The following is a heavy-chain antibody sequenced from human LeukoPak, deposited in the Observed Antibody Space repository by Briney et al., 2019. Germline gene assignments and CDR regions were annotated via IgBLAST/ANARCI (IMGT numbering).Heavy chain of an antibody. V-gene: IGHV1-69*13. J-gene: IGHJ4*02. CDR2: IIPIFGTA. D-gene: IGHD6-6*01. CDR1: GYTFTSFG. CDR3: ARGEQLVPGDY. Sequence: SVKVSCKASGYTFTSFGFSWVRQAPGQGLEWMGGIIPIFGTANYAQKFQGRVTITADEFTSTAYMELSSLRSEDTAVYYCARGEQLVPGDYWGQGTLVTVSS.